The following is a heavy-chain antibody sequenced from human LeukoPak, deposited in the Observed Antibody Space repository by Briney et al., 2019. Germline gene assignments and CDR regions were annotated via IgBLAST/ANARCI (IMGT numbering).Heavy chain of an antibody. CDR3: ARLFTRAWEYRYGMDV. CDR1: GGSIRSDGSY. D-gene: IGHD1-26*01. V-gene: IGHV4-39*01. CDR2: LYIDGIT. J-gene: IGHJ6*02. Sequence: SETLSLTCTVSGGSIRSDGSYGAWIRQPPGKGLGGNGCLYIDGITHYNSSLQSRVTLSIDTSKNQYSLKLTSVTAADTAVFYCARLFTRAWEYRYGMDVWGQGTAVTVSS.